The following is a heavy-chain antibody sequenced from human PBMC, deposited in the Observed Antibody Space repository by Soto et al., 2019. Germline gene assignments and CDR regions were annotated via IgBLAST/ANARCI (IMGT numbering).Heavy chain of an antibody. V-gene: IGHV1-46*03. Sequence: GASVKVSCKSSGYTFTSYYMNWVRQAPGQGLEWLGIINPSGGYTTYAQRFLGRVTMTSDTSTSTVHMELGSLTSEDTAVYYCARGGGIVVVTAPYDXWGQGTLVTV. D-gene: IGHD2-21*02. CDR1: GYTFTSYY. J-gene: IGHJ4*02. CDR3: ARGGGIVVVTAPYDX. CDR2: INPSGGYT.